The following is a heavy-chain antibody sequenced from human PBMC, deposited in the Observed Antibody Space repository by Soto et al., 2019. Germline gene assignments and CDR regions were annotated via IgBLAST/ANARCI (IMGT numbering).Heavy chain of an antibody. D-gene: IGHD1-26*01. CDR1: GFTFSSYE. V-gene: IGHV3-48*03. J-gene: IGHJ3*02. CDR2: IGSSGSTI. CDR3: ARDYRSYSGTFHDTFDI. Sequence: QAGGSLRLSCAASGFTFSSYEMNWVRQAPGKGLEWVSYIGSSGSTIYYADSVKGRFTISRDNAKNSLYLQMNSLRAEDTAVYYCARDYRSYSGTFHDTFDIWGQGTMVTVSS.